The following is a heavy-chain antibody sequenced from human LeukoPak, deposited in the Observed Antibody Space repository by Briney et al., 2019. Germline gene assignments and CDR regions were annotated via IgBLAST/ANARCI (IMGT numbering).Heavy chain of an antibody. Sequence: SQTLSLTCTVSGGSISSGDYYWSWIRQPPGKGLEWIGYIYYSGSTYYNPSLKSRVTISVGTSKNQFSLKLSSVTAADTAVYYCARGRRGYSGYEFDYWGQGTLVTVSS. CDR3: ARGRRGYSGYEFDY. CDR1: GGSISSGDYY. D-gene: IGHD5-12*01. V-gene: IGHV4-30-4*01. CDR2: IYYSGST. J-gene: IGHJ4*02.